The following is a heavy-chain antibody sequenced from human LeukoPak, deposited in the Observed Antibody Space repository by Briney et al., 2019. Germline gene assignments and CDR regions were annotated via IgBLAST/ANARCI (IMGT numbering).Heavy chain of an antibody. CDR2: ISGSGGST. D-gene: IGHD1-26*01. CDR3: AKDPRKYSGSYYY. V-gene: IGHV3-23*01. CDR1: GFTFSSYS. Sequence: GGSLRLSCAASGFTFSSYSMNWVRQAPGKGLEWVSAISGSGGSTYYADSVKGRFTISRDNSKNTLYLQMNSLRAEDTAVYYCAKDPRKYSGSYYYWGQGTLVTVSS. J-gene: IGHJ4*02.